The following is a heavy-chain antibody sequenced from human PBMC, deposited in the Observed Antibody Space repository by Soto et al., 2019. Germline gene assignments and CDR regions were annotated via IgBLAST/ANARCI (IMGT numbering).Heavy chain of an antibody. CDR2: IYWNADK. CDR1: GISLSTSGVG. V-gene: IGHV2-5*01. Sequence: QITVKGSGPTLVKPTQTLTLTCSLSGISLSTSGVGLGWIRQTPGKALEWLALIYWNADKHYTPSLKSRLTITKATSKTPAVLTMTTIDPVDTATYYCALGLATLPVFAFDVLGQGTVVTVSS. D-gene: IGHD6-6*01. CDR3: ALGLATLPVFAFDV. J-gene: IGHJ3*01.